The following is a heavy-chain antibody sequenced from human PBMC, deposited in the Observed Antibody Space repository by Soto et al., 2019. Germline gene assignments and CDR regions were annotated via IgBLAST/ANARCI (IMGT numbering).Heavy chain of an antibody. D-gene: IGHD2-15*01. Sequence: VQLLESGGGLVQPGGSLRLSCAASGFTFSSYAMSWVRQAPGKGLEWVSAISGSGGSTYYADSVKGRFTISRDNSKNTLYLQMNSLRAEDTAVYYCATDCSGGSCYPHFDYWGQGTLVTVSS. J-gene: IGHJ4*02. CDR2: ISGSGGST. CDR3: ATDCSGGSCYPHFDY. V-gene: IGHV3-23*01. CDR1: GFTFSSYA.